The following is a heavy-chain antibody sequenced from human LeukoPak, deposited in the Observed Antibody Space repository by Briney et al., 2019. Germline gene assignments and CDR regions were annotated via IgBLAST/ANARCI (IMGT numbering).Heavy chain of an antibody. CDR3: ARGGDSSGYDGRFDP. CDR1: GGSISRSGYS. J-gene: IGHJ5*02. D-gene: IGHD3-22*01. Sequence: SETLSLTCAVSGGSISRSGYSWSWIRQPPGKGLEWIGYIYYTGSTYYNPSLKSRLTISLDTSKNQFSLKLSSVTAADTAVYYCARGGDSSGYDGRFDPWGQGTLVTVSS. CDR2: IYYTGST. V-gene: IGHV4-30-4*07.